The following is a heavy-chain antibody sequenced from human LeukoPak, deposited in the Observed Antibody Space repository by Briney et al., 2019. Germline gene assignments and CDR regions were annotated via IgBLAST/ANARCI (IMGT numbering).Heavy chain of an antibody. CDR2: IIPIFGTA. J-gene: IGHJ4*02. Sequence: SVKVSCKASGGTFSSYAISWVRQAPGQGLGWMGGIIPIFGTANYAQKFQGRVTITADESTSTAYMELSSLRSEDTAVYYCARPIRLGELSSFDYWGQGTLVTVSS. CDR3: ARPIRLGELSSFDY. V-gene: IGHV1-69*13. CDR1: GGTFSSYA. D-gene: IGHD3-16*02.